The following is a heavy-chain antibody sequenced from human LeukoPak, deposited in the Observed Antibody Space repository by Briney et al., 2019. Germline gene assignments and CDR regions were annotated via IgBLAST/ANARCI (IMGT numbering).Heavy chain of an antibody. Sequence: GGSLRLSCAASGFTFSSYSMNWVRQAPGKGLEWVSSISSSSSYIYYADSVKGRFTISRDNAMNSLYLQMNSLRAEDTAVYYCARDPEYSSSSREFDYWGQGTLVTVSS. D-gene: IGHD6-6*01. CDR2: ISSSSSYI. V-gene: IGHV3-21*01. J-gene: IGHJ4*02. CDR3: ARDPEYSSSSREFDY. CDR1: GFTFSSYS.